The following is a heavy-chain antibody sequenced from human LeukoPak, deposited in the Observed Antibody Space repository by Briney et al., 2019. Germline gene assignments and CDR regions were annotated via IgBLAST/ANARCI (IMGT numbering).Heavy chain of an antibody. CDR1: RFAYTSHW. D-gene: IGHD3-16*02. V-gene: IGHV3-74*01. Sequence: GGSLRLSCAGSRFAYTSHWMHWVRQPPGKGLVWVSLVNGDGTTTNYADSVKGRFTISRDNAKNTLFLQMNSLRAEDTAVYYCAREARLGELSPSGYWGQGTLVTVSS. CDR3: AREARLGELSPSGY. J-gene: IGHJ4*02. CDR2: VNGDGTTT.